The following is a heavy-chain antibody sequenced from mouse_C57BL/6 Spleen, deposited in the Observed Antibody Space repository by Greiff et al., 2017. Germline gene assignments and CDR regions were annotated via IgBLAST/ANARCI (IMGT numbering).Heavy chain of an antibody. CDR1: GFTFSDYY. CDR3: ARRGGKAMDY. V-gene: IGHV5-12*01. CDR2: ISNGGGST. Sequence: EVKVVESGGGLVQPGGSLKLSCAASGFTFSDYYMYWVRQTPEKRLEWVAYISNGGGSTYYPDTVKGRFTISRDNAKNTLYLQMSRLKSEDTAMYYCARRGGKAMDYWGQGTSVTVSS. J-gene: IGHJ4*01. D-gene: IGHD1-1*02.